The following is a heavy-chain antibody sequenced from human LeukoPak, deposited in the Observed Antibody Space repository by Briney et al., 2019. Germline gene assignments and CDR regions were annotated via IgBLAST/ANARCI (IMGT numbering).Heavy chain of an antibody. V-gene: IGHV1-8*03. Sequence: ASVKVSCKASGYTFTSLDINWVRQATGQGLEWMGWMNPKSGYTGSAQQFQGRVTFTRSTSISTAYMELSSLRSEDTAVYYCVRDLVVAATPPAEYFQHWGQGTLVTVSS. CDR2: MNPKSGYT. CDR1: GYTFTSLD. D-gene: IGHD2-15*01. J-gene: IGHJ1*01. CDR3: VRDLVVAATPPAEYFQH.